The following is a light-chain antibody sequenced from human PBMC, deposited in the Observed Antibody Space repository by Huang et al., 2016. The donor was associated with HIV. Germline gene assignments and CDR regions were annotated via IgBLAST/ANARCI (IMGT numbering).Light chain of an antibody. CDR1: QNINIH. Sequence: DIQMTQSPSSLSAFVGDSVTITCRASQNINIHLNWYQQKPGKGPKLLIYATSSLYSGVPSRFRGSGSGTDFTLTINSLQPEDSATYSCQQSYSSPRVTFGPGTKINI. CDR3: QQSYSSPRVT. V-gene: IGKV1-39*01. J-gene: IGKJ3*01. CDR2: ATS.